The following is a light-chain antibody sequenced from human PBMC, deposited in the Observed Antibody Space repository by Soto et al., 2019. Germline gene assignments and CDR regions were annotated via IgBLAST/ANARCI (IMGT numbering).Light chain of an antibody. V-gene: IGKV3-20*01. CDR2: GAS. J-gene: IGKJ4*02. Sequence: DIVLTQSPGTLSLSPGERATLSCRASQSVSSSYLAWYQQKPGQAPRLLIYGASSRATGIPERFSGSGSGTDFTLTISSLEPEDFAVYYCQQYGSSPLTFGGGTKVEIK. CDR3: QQYGSSPLT. CDR1: QSVSSSY.